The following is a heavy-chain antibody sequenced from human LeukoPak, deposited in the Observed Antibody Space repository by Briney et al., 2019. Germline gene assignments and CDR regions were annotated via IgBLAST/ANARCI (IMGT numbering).Heavy chain of an antibody. D-gene: IGHD3-9*01. CDR3: ARVRVIDWGSSYFDY. Sequence: SETLSLTCTVSGVSISSSNSYWGWIRQPPGKGLEWIGSIYYSGNTYYNASLKSRVTISVDKSKNQFSLRLISVTAADTAEYFCARVRVIDWGSSYFDYWGQGNLVTVSS. CDR1: GVSISSSNSY. CDR2: IYYSGNT. V-gene: IGHV4-39*07. J-gene: IGHJ4*02.